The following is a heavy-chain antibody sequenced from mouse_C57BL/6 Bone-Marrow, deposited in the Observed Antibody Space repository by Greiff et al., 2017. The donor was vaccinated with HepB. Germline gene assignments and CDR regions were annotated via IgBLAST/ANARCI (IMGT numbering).Heavy chain of an antibody. CDR3: ARYGNDWYFDV. V-gene: IGHV2-2*01. CDR2: IWSGGST. D-gene: IGHD2-1*01. CDR1: GFSLTSYG. J-gene: IGHJ1*03. Sequence: VQLQESGPGLVQPSQSLSITCTVSGFSLTSYGVHWVRQSPGKGLEWLGVIWSGGSTDYNAAFISRLSISKDNSKSQVFFKMNSLQADDTALYYCARYGNDWYFDVWGTGTTVTVSS.